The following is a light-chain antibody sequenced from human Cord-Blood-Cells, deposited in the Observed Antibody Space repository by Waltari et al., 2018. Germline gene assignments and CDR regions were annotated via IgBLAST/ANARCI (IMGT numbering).Light chain of an antibody. Sequence: QSALTQPPSASGSPGQSVTIPCHGTSSVDRGYNYVSWYQQQPGKAPKLMIYEVSKRPAGVPDRVSGSKSGNTASLTVSGLQAEDEADYYCSSYAGSNIWVFGGGTKLTVL. CDR2: EVS. J-gene: IGLJ3*02. V-gene: IGLV2-8*01. CDR3: SSYAGSNIWV. CDR1: SSVDRGYNY.